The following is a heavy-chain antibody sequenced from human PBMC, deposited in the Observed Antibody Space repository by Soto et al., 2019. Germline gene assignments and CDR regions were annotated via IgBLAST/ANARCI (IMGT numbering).Heavy chain of an antibody. V-gene: IGHV3-23*01. J-gene: IGHJ6*02. D-gene: IGHD3-9*01. CDR3: AKVALVTGFYYYAMDV. CDR2: ISDSGHKT. CDR1: GFTFTTYA. Sequence: EVQLLESGGGLAQPAGSLRLSCAASGFTFTTYAMVWVRQAPGKGLEWVSTISDSGHKTYYADSVKGRFTISRDNSKNTLFLQLNSLRAEDMAVYYCAKVALVTGFYYYAMDVWGQGTTVTVSS.